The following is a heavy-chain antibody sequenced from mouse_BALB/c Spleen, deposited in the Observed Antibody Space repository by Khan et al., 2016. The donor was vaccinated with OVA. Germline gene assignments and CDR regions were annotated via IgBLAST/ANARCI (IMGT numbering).Heavy chain of an antibody. Sequence: EVKLEESGPELVRPGASVKISCKASGYSYTSYFMNWVMQSHGKSLEWIGRINPHIGETFYNQRFKDKATLTVDESSSTAHMELRSLASEDSAVYYCTRIYRSDFDYWGQGTTLTVSS. V-gene: IGHV1-20*02. CDR3: TRIYRSDFDY. D-gene: IGHD1-1*01. CDR2: INPHIGET. CDR1: GYSYTSYF. J-gene: IGHJ2*01.